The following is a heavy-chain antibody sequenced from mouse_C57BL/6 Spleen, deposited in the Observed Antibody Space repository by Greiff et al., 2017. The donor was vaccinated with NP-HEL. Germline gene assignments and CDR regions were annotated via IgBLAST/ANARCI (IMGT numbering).Heavy chain of an antibody. CDR1: GFTFSDYG. CDR3: ARPYYSNYMDY. V-gene: IGHV5-17*01. Sequence: DVHLAESGGGLVKPGGSLKLSCAASGFTFSDYGMHWVRQAPEKGLEWVAYISSGSSTIYYADTVKGRFTISSNNAKNNMFMLMSSLGSEDTAMYYCARPYYSNYMDYWGQGTTLTVSS. D-gene: IGHD2-5*01. CDR2: ISSGSSTI. J-gene: IGHJ2*01.